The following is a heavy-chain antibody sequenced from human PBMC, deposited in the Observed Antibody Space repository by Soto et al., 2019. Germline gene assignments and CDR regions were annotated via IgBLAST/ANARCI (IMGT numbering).Heavy chain of an antibody. V-gene: IGHV4-61*01. CDR1: GDSVSSGFYY. CDR2: IYYSGST. CDR3: ATPRGHTSGVFVS. D-gene: IGHD3-10*01. Sequence: SETLSLTCSVSGDSVSSGFYYWTWIRQSPVKGLEWIGNIYYSGSTEYNPSLTSRVTISFDMSKNQLSLTLTSVTAADSAVYFCATPRGHTSGVFVSWGQGTTVTVSS. J-gene: IGHJ6*02.